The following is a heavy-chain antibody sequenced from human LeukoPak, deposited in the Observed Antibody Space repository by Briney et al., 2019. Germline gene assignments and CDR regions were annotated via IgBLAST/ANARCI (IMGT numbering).Heavy chain of an antibody. V-gene: IGHV4-30-4*08. Sequence: SETLSLTCTVSGDSFSSANYYWTWVRQPPGKGLEWIGYVYYDGSTFYHPSLQSRLAIPVDTSKNQFSLNLTSVTAADTAVYYCVRGLTGYSYFFDYWGQGALVTVSS. CDR2: VYYDGST. J-gene: IGHJ4*02. D-gene: IGHD1-20*01. CDR1: GDSFSSANYY. CDR3: VRGLTGYSYFFDY.